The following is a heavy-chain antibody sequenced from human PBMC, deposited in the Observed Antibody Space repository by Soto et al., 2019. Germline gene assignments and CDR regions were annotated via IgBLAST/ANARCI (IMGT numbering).Heavy chain of an antibody. V-gene: IGHV1-8*01. CDR2: VNANSGNA. CDR1: GYTFSTYD. D-gene: IGHD3-16*01. CDR3: ARGWGRWPHEKPGDY. Sequence: QVQLVQSGAEVRWPGASVKVSCEASGYTFSTYDINWVRQAPGQGLEGMGWVNANSGNAGYAQKLQGRVTMTTSSSIRTAYMELNSLRSEDTAVYYCARGWGRWPHEKPGDYWGQGTLVTVSS. J-gene: IGHJ4*02.